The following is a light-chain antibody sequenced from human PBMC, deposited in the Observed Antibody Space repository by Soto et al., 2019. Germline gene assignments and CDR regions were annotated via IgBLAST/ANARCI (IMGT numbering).Light chain of an antibody. CDR3: QQYDNWPLYT. J-gene: IGKJ2*01. Sequence: EIVMTQSPANLSVSPGERATLSCRASQSVSSSLAWYQQKPGQAPRLLIYGASTRATGIRARFSGSGSGTDFTLTISSLQSDDSAVYSCQQYDNWPLYTFGQGTKLEIK. CDR1: QSVSSS. CDR2: GAS. V-gene: IGKV3-15*01.